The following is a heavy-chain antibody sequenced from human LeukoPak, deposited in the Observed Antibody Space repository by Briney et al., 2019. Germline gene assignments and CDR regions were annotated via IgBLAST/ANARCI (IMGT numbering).Heavy chain of an antibody. CDR1: GFTVSTNY. CDR3: ARDSGTTVGYFDY. Sequence: GGSLRLSCAASGFTVSTNYMSWVRQAPGRGLEWVSVIYSGGNTYYADSVKGRFTIFRDNSKNTLYLQMNSLRAEDTAVYYCARDSGTTVGYFDYWGQGTLVTVSS. J-gene: IGHJ4*02. CDR2: IYSGGNT. V-gene: IGHV3-66*01. D-gene: IGHD4-23*01.